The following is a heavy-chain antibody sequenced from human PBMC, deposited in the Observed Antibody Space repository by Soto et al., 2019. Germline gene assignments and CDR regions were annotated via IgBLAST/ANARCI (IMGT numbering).Heavy chain of an antibody. D-gene: IGHD2-21*02. CDR3: AREVRVWVTGLVPAVLDGMDV. CDR1: GGTFSRYS. CDR2: ITRVFGIA. J-gene: IGHJ6*02. Sequence: SVKVSCKASGGTFSRYSITLVRQAPGHGLEWIGSITRVFGIASYAQMFLGRATITAGESTRTAYMALSSLSSDDTAVYYCAREVRVWVTGLVPAVLDGMDVWGQGTSVTVSS. V-gene: IGHV1-69*13.